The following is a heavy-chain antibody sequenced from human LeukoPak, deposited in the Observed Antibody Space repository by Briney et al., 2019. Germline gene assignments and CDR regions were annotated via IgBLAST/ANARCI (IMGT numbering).Heavy chain of an antibody. D-gene: IGHD3-10*01. CDR1: GYTFTSYG. CDR2: ISAYNGNT. Sequence: GASVKVSCKASGYTFTSYGISWVRQAPGQGLEWMGWISAYNGNTNYAQKLQGRVTMTTDTSTSTAYMELRSLRSDDTAVYYCARLSGDYGSGSQFDYWGQGTLVTVSS. V-gene: IGHV1-18*01. J-gene: IGHJ4*02. CDR3: ARLSGDYGSGSQFDY.